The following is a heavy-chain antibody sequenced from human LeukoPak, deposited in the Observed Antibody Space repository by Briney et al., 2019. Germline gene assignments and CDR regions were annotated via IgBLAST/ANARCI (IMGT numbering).Heavy chain of an antibody. Sequence: SQTLSLTCTVSGGSLSSGSYYWGWIRQPAGKGLEWIGRIYTSGSTKYTPSLKDRVTISVDTSKNQFSLKLSSVTSAGTAVYYGARVGSGYMTTVTTVDYWGQGPLVSVSS. J-gene: IGHJ4*02. CDR2: IYTSGST. CDR3: ARVGSGYMTTVTTVDY. CDR1: GGSLSSGSYY. V-gene: IGHV4-61*02. D-gene: IGHD4-11*01.